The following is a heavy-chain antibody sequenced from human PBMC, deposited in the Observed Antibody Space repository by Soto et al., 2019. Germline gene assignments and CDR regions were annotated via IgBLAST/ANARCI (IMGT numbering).Heavy chain of an antibody. J-gene: IGHJ6*02. D-gene: IGHD2-15*01. CDR2: IYYSGST. Sequence: PSETLSLTCTVSGGSVSSGSYYWSWIRQPPGKGLEWIEYIYYSGSTNYNPSLKSRVTISVDTSKNQFSLKLSSVTAADTAVYYCASQPLGYCSGGSCSARYYYYGMDVWGQGTTVTVSS. V-gene: IGHV4-61*01. CDR3: ASQPLGYCSGGSCSARYYYYGMDV. CDR1: GGSVSSGSYY.